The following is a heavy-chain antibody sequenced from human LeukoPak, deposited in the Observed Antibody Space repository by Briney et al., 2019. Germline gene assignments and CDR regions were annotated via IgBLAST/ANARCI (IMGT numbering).Heavy chain of an antibody. CDR1: GGTFISYA. Sequence: GASVKVSCKASGGTFISYAISWVRQAPGQGLEWMGGIIPIFGTANYAQKFQGRVTITADESTSTAYMELSSLRSEDTAVYYCARDHSPGSSSWYSGPGTDVWGQGTTVTVSS. CDR3: ARDHSPGSSSWYSGPGTDV. CDR2: IIPIFGTA. D-gene: IGHD6-13*01. V-gene: IGHV1-69*13. J-gene: IGHJ6*02.